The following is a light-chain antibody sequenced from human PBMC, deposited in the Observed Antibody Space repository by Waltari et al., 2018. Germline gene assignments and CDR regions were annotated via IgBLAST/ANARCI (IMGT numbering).Light chain of an antibody. V-gene: IGLV2-14*03. CDR3: SSFASTTTV. J-gene: IGLJ3*02. CDR1: RIDDKNNNF. CDR2: DVS. Sequence: QSVVTQPDFVSGSTGHSLNTSCPVRRIDDKNNNFVSWYQKYPGKAPRLIIYDVSARPSGISSRFSGSKSGNTASLTISGLQAENEADYYCSSFASTTTVFGGGTKVTVL.